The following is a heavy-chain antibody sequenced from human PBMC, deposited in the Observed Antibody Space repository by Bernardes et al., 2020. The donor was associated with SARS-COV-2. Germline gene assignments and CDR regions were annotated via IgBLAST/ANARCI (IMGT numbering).Heavy chain of an antibody. Sequence: GGSLRLSCAASGFSFSSYWMTWVRQAPGKGLEWVANIKQDGSEKYYVDSVKGRFTISRDNAKNSLYLQMNSLRAEDTAVYYCARDPSSIVSVYGMDVWGQGTTVTVSS. CDR2: IKQDGSEK. D-gene: IGHD1-26*01. CDR1: GFSFSSYW. V-gene: IGHV3-7*01. CDR3: ARDPSSIVSVYGMDV. J-gene: IGHJ6*02.